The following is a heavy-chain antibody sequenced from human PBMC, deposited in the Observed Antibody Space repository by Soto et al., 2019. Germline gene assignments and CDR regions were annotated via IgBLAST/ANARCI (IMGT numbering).Heavy chain of an antibody. D-gene: IGHD2-21*02. CDR2: MYNTGST. CDR3: ARDLWGYCGADCYPLDV. V-gene: IGHV4-59*01. J-gene: IGHJ6*02. Sequence: QVRLQESGPGLVKPSETLSLTCTVSGGSISSYYWSWIRQPPGKGLEWIGYMYNTGSTIYNPSLKSRRTISVDTSKNQFPRKLNSVTAADTAVYYCARDLWGYCGADCYPLDVWGQGTTVTVSS. CDR1: GGSISSYY.